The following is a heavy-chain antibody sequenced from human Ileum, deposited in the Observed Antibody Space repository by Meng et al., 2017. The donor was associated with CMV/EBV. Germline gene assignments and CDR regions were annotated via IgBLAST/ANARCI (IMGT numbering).Heavy chain of an antibody. Sequence: GESLKISCAASGFTFSTYAMSWVRQAPGKGLEWVSPISGSGGTTYYADSVKGRFTISRVNSKNKVYLQMNSLRAEDTAVYYCAKVKYYDFWSGSYKYYGMDVWGQGTTVTVSS. CDR2: ISGSGGTT. D-gene: IGHD3-3*01. J-gene: IGHJ6*02. CDR1: GFTFSTYA. CDR3: AKVKYYDFWSGSYKYYGMDV. V-gene: IGHV3-23*01.